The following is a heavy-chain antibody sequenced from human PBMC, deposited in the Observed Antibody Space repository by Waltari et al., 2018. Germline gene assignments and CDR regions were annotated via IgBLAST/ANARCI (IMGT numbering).Heavy chain of an antibody. J-gene: IGHJ5*02. CDR3: ARDQWDNYGYHWFDV. V-gene: IGHV3-21*02. CDR2: ISPGSYSI. CDR1: GFTFSSYS. D-gene: IGHD5-18*01. Sequence: EVRLVESGGGRVKPGESLRLSCEGSGFTFSSYSLIWVRQAAGEGIAWDSSISPGSYSIEYVDSVKGRFTVSRDNAKNSLDLQRDSLRAEDTAVYFCARDQWDNYGYHWFDVWGPGTLVTVSA.